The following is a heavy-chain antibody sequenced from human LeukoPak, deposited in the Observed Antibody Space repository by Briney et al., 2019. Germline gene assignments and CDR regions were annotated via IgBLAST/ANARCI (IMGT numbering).Heavy chain of an antibody. D-gene: IGHD3-22*01. Sequence: SETLSLTCAVYGGSFSGYYWSWIRQPPGKGLEWIGEINHSGSTNYNPSLKSRVTISVDTSKNQFSLKLSSVTAADTAVYYCAREFKYCYDSSGMWLDIWGQGTMVTVSS. CDR3: AREFKYCYDSSGMWLDI. CDR1: GGSFSGYY. J-gene: IGHJ3*02. V-gene: IGHV4-34*01. CDR2: INHSGST.